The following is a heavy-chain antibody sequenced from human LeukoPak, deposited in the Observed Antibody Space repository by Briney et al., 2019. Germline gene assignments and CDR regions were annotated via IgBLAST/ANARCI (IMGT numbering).Heavy chain of an antibody. V-gene: IGHV4-34*01. CDR1: GGSFSGYY. J-gene: IGHJ4*02. CDR3: ARHPTYYYGSGSYGPFDY. CDR2: INHSGST. D-gene: IGHD3-10*01. Sequence: SETLSLTCAVYGGSFSGYYWSWIRQPPGKGLEWIGEINHSGSTNYNPSLKSRVTISVDTSKNQFSLKLSSVTAADTAVYYCARHPTYYYGSGSYGPFDYWGQGTLVTVSS.